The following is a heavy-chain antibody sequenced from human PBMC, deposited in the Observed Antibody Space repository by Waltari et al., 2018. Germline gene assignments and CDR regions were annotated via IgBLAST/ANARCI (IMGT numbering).Heavy chain of an antibody. CDR2: IYPGDSDT. CDR3: ARRGYYYDSSGSTDY. J-gene: IGHJ4*02. V-gene: IGHV5-51*03. D-gene: IGHD3-22*01. Sequence: EVQLVQSGAEVKKPGESLKISCKGSGYSFTSYWIGWVRQMPGKALEWMGIIYPGDSDTRYSPSFQGQVTISADKSISTVYLQWSSLKASDTAMYYCARRGYYYDSSGSTDYWGQGTLVTVSS. CDR1: GYSFTSYW.